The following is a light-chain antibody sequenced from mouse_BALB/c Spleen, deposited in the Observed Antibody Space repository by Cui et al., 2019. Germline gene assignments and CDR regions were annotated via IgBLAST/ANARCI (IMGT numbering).Light chain of an antibody. J-gene: IGKJ1*01. CDR3: QQWSGNPRT. V-gene: IGKV4-68*01. Sequence: QIVTIQSPALMTASPGEKVTITCRTNKSVSNLSWYQQKQRSSPQPWIYLTTNLASGVPSRFSGSGSGTSYSLTISSMEAEDAATYYCQQWSGNPRTFGGGTKLELK. CDR2: LTT. CDR1: KSVSN.